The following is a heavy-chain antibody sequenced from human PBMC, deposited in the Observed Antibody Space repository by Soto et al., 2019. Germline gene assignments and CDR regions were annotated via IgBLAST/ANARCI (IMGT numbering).Heavy chain of an antibody. V-gene: IGHV1-18*04. D-gene: IGHD3-3*01. J-gene: IGHJ3*02. CDR2: ISAYNGNT. CDR3: ARAISPQTYYDLWSGYSDAFDI. Sequence: QVQLVQSGAEVKKPGASVKVSCKASGYTFTSYGISWVRQAPGQGLEWMGWISAYNGNTNYAQKLQGRVTMTTATSTSTAYMELRSLRSHDTAVYYCARAISPQTYYDLWSGYSDAFDIWGQGTMVTVSS. CDR1: GYTFTSYG.